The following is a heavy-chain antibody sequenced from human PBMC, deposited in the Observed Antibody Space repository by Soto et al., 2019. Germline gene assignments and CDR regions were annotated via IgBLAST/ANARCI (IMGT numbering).Heavy chain of an antibody. Sequence: ASVKVSCKASGYTLTGYYMHWVRQAPGQRLEWMGWINPNSGGTNYAQKFQGWVTMTRDTSISTAYMELSRLRSDDTAVYYCARERKHCSGGSCYGNKDAFDIWGQGTMVTVSS. CDR3: ARERKHCSGGSCYGNKDAFDI. CDR1: GYTLTGYY. CDR2: INPNSGGT. J-gene: IGHJ3*02. D-gene: IGHD2-15*01. V-gene: IGHV1-2*04.